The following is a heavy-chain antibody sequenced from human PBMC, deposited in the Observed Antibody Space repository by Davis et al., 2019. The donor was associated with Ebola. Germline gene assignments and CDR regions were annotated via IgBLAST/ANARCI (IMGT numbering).Heavy chain of an antibody. Sequence: PGGSLRLSCAASGFTFSTYGMHWVRQAPGKGLEWLAVVSSDGNIKHYVDSVKGRFTISRDNADNTLYLQMNTLRAEDTAVYYCTTWLVNHFDHWGQGTLVTVSS. CDR2: VSSDGNIK. J-gene: IGHJ4*02. D-gene: IGHD6-19*01. V-gene: IGHV3-30*03. CDR1: GFTFSTYG. CDR3: TTWLVNHFDH.